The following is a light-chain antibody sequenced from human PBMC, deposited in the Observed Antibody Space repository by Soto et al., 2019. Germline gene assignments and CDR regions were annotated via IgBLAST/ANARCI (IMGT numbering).Light chain of an antibody. CDR1: NSNIGTNT. J-gene: IGLJ2*01. CDR2: SND. CDR3: EAWDDSRYGAV. V-gene: IGLV1-44*01. Sequence: QSVLTQPPSASGTPGQRVTISCSGSNSNIGTNTINWYQQLPGTAPKLLIPSNDVRPSGVPDRFSGSKSGTSASLAISGLQSEDEAEYYCEAWDDSRYGAVFGGGTKLTVL.